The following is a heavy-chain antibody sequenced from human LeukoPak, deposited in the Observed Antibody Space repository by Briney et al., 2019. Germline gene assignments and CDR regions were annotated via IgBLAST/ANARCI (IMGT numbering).Heavy chain of an antibody. CDR3: ARDFLVGYPGGDGMDV. V-gene: IGHV4-61*02. D-gene: IGHD2-21*01. CDR1: GGSISSGSYY. J-gene: IGHJ6*02. Sequence: PSETLSLTCTVSGGSISSGSYYWSWIRQPAGKGLEWIGRIYTSGSTNYNPSLKSRVTISVDTSKNQFSLKLSSVTAADTAVYYCARDFLVGYPGGDGMDVWGQGTTVTVSS. CDR2: IYTSGST.